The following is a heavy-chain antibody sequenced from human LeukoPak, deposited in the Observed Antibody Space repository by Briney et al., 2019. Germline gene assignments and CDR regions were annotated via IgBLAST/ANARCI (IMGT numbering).Heavy chain of an antibody. Sequence: PSETLSLTCTVSGGSISSYYWSWIRQPPGKGLEWIGHIYYSGSSNYNPSLKSRATISVDTSKNQFSLKLSSVTAADTAVYYCAGRESGYYFYWGQGTLVTVSS. V-gene: IGHV4-59*08. CDR2: IYYSGSS. CDR3: AGRESGYYFY. CDR1: GGSISSYY. J-gene: IGHJ4*02. D-gene: IGHD3-22*01.